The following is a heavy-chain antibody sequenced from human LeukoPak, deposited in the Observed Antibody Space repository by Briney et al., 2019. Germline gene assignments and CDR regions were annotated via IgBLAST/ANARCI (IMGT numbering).Heavy chain of an antibody. CDR3: ARASFSDYYDRSGHYDY. V-gene: IGHV1-46*01. CDR2: ISPGGTSA. Sequence: ASVKVSCKASGYTFMNYYLHWVRQAPGQGLEWLGIISPGGTSATYAQELRGRVTMTTDTSTSTVYMELRSLRSDDTAVYYCARASFSDYYDRSGHYDYWGQGTLITVSS. D-gene: IGHD3-22*01. CDR1: GYTFMNYY. J-gene: IGHJ4*02.